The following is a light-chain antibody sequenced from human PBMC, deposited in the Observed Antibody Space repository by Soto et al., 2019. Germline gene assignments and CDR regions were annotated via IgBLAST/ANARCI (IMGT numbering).Light chain of an antibody. V-gene: IGKV4-1*01. CDR1: QSVLYSSNNKNY. J-gene: IGKJ2*01. Sequence: DIVMTQSPDSRAVSLGESATINCKSSQSVLYSSNNKNYLAWYQQRPGQPPKLLIYWASTPESGVPDRFSGSGSGTDFTLTITSLPAEDVAVYYCQKYESTPPTLGQGTKLEI. CDR2: WAS. CDR3: QKYESTPPT.